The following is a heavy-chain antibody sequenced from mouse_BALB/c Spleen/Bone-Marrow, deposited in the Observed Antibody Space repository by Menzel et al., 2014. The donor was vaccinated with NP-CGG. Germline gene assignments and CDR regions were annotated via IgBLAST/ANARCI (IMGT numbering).Heavy chain of an antibody. CDR2: INPYNGDT. CDR3: AREGGYYYGSSPYFDV. J-gene: IGHJ1*01. D-gene: IGHD1-1*01. CDR1: GYSFTGYF. V-gene: IGHV1-20*02. Sequence: VQLQQSGPELVKPGASVKISCKASGYSFTGYFMNWVMQSHGKSLEWIGRINPYNGDTFYNQKFKGKDTLTVDKSSSTALMELRSLASEDSAVYYCAREGGYYYGSSPYFDVWGAGTTVTVSS.